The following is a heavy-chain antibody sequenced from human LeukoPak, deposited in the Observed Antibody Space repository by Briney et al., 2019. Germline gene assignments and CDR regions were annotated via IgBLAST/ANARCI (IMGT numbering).Heavy chain of an antibody. CDR1: GYTFTSYD. J-gene: IGHJ4*02. CDR3: ARTRRAAYSSSGRFDY. D-gene: IGHD6-6*01. Sequence: GASAKVSCKASGYTFTSYDINWVRQATGQGLEWMGWMNPNSGNTGYAQKFQGRVTITRNTSISTAYMELSSLRSEDTAVYYCARTRRAAYSSSGRFDYWGQGTLVTVSS. V-gene: IGHV1-8*03. CDR2: MNPNSGNT.